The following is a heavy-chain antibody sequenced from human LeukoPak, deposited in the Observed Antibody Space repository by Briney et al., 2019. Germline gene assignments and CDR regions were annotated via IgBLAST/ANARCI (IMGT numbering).Heavy chain of an antibody. J-gene: IGHJ4*02. CDR2: IRYDGSDK. D-gene: IGHD3-10*01. Sequence: GGSLRLSCAASGFTFSNYGIHWVRQAPGKGLQWVAFIRYDGSDKYYADSVKGRFTISRDNAKNSLYLQMNSLRAEDTAVYYCASTGSGSYYNRDYWGQGTLVTVSS. CDR3: ASTGSGSYYNRDY. CDR1: GFTFSNYG. V-gene: IGHV3-30*02.